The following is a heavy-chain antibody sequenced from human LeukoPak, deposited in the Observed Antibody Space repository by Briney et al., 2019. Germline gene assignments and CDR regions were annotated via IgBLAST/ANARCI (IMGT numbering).Heavy chain of an antibody. V-gene: IGHV3-30*14. CDR3: ARDRSMVRGVTKTFDY. J-gene: IGHJ4*02. CDR1: GFTFSSYA. CDR2: ISYDGSNK. D-gene: IGHD3-10*01. Sequence: GGSLRLSCAASGFTFSSYAMHWVRQAPGKGLEWVAVISYDGSNKYYADSVKGRFTISRDNSKNTLYLQMGSLRAEDMAVYYCARDRSMVRGVTKTFDYWGQGTLVTVSS.